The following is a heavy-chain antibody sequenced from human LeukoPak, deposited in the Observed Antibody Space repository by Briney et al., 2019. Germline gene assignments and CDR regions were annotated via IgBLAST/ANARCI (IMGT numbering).Heavy chain of an antibody. Sequence: ASVKVSCKASGYTFTNHGISWVRQAPGQGLEWMGWISTYNGNTNYEQKLQGRVTMTTDTSTSIAYMELRSLRSDDTAVYYCARSGGWAYGDYDGFIAFDIWGQGTMVTVSS. CDR1: GYTFTNHG. CDR2: ISTYNGNT. CDR3: ARSGGWAYGDYDGFIAFDI. V-gene: IGHV1-18*01. D-gene: IGHD4-17*01. J-gene: IGHJ3*02.